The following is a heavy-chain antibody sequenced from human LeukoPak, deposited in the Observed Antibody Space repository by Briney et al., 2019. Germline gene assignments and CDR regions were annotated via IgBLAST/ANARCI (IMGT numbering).Heavy chain of an antibody. CDR3: ARVVVVVATVDY. D-gene: IGHD2-15*01. Sequence: PSQTLSLTCTVSGGSISSGDYYWSWIRQPPGKGLEWIGYIYYSGSTYYNPSLKSRVTISVDTSKNQFSLKLSSVTAADTAVYYCARVVVVVATVDYWGQGTLVTASS. CDR2: IYYSGST. CDR1: GGSISSGDYY. V-gene: IGHV4-30-4*01. J-gene: IGHJ4*02.